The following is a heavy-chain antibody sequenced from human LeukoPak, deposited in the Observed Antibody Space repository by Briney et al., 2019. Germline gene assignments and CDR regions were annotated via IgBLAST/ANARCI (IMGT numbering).Heavy chain of an antibody. D-gene: IGHD6-6*01. Sequence: GGSQRLSCAASGFTFSSYAMSWVRQAPGKGLEWVSAISGSGGSTYYADSVKGRFTISRDNSKNTLYLQMNSLRAEDTAVYYCAKDWAQRIAARPGLLDYWGQGTLVTVSS. CDR2: ISGSGGST. J-gene: IGHJ4*02. CDR1: GFTFSSYA. V-gene: IGHV3-23*01. CDR3: AKDWAQRIAARPGLLDY.